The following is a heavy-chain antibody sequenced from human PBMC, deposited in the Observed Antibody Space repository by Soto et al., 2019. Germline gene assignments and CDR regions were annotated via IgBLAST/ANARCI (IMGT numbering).Heavy chain of an antibody. CDR2: IYYSGST. V-gene: IGHV4-31*03. CDR1: GGSISSGGYY. CDR3: ARMPYSPLWERGSWCDP. J-gene: IGHJ5*02. Sequence: QVQLQESGPGLVKPSQTLSLTCTVSGGSISSGGYYWSWIRQHPGKGLEWIGYIYYSGSTYYNPPLKRRVTISADTSKNQFSLKLSSVTAADTAVYYCARMPYSPLWERGSWCDPWGQGTLVTVSS. D-gene: IGHD2-21*01.